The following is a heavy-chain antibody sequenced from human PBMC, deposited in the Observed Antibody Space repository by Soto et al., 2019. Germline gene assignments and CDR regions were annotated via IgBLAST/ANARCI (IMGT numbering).Heavy chain of an antibody. CDR1: GFTFRSYW. CDR2: IDNDGTST. CDR3: ARSNWGSDN. V-gene: IGHV3-74*01. Sequence: GGSLRLSCAASGFTFRSYWMYWVRQAPGKGLAWVSRIDNDGTSTTYADSVKGRFTISRDNAKNTLYLQMDSLRAEDTAVYYCARSNWGSDNWGQGTLVTVSS. J-gene: IGHJ4*02. D-gene: IGHD3-16*01.